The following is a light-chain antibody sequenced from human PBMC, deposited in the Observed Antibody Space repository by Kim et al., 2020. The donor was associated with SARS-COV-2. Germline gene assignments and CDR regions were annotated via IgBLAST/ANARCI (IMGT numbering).Light chain of an antibody. CDR2: AAS. V-gene: IGKV3-20*01. CDR1: QTVSNDY. J-gene: IGKJ1*01. Sequence: PGERAPLSCSASQTVSNDYLAWYQQKPGRAPRLLIYAASNRAIGVPDRFTGSGSGTDFTLTITGLEPEDFAVYYCQQYGNSPRWTFGRGTKVDIK. CDR3: QQYGNSPRWT.